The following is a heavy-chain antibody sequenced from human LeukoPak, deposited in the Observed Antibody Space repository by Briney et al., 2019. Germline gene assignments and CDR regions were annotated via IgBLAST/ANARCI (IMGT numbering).Heavy chain of an antibody. D-gene: IGHD2-2*01. CDR2: ISYDGNNK. CDR1: EFTFNSYG. J-gene: IGHJ3*02. V-gene: IGHV3-30*18. CDR3: AKSPFSVVPAAFDI. Sequence: PGGSLRLSCAASEFTFNSYGLHWVRQTPGKGLEWVAVISYDGNNKYYADSVKGRFTISRDNSRNTLFLQMNSLRAEDTAVYYCAKSPFSVVPAAFDIWGQGTMVTVSS.